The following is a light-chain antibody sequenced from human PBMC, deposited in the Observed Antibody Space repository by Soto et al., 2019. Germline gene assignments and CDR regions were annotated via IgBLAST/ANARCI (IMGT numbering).Light chain of an antibody. CDR1: QSVSSNY. CDR2: GAS. CDR3: QQYGTSLYT. J-gene: IGKJ2*01. V-gene: IGKV3-20*01. Sequence: EIVLTQSPDTLSLSPGESATLSCRASQSVSSNYLAWYQQKPGRAPRLLMYGASNRATGIPDRFSGSGSGTDFTLTISRLEPEDFAVYYCQQYGTSLYTFGQGTKLEIK.